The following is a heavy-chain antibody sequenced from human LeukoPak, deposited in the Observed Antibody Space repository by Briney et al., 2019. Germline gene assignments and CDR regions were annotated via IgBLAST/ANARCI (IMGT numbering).Heavy chain of an antibody. CDR3: ARDLDVWFGELLPSTPPAY. V-gene: IGHV3-23*01. CDR1: GFTFSSYA. D-gene: IGHD3-10*01. J-gene: IGHJ4*02. Sequence: PGGSLRLSCAASGFTFSSYAMSWVRQAPGKGLEWVTAISGSGGSTYYADSVKGRFTISRDNSKNTLYLQMNSLSAEDTAVYYCARDLDVWFGELLPSTPPAYWGQGTLVTVSS. CDR2: ISGSGGST.